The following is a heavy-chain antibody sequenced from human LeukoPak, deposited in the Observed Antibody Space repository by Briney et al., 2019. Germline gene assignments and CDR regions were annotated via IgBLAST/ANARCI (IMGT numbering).Heavy chain of an antibody. CDR3: ARDHLITIFGVVIGDAFDI. CDR2: IYYSGST. CDR1: GGSISSYY. V-gene: IGHV4-59*12. D-gene: IGHD3-3*01. J-gene: IGHJ3*02. Sequence: SETLSLTCTVSGGSISSYYWSWIRQPPGKGLEWIGYIYYSGSTNYNPSLKSRVTISVDTSKNQFSLRLISVTAADTAVYYCARDHLITIFGVVIGDAFDIWGQGTMVTVSS.